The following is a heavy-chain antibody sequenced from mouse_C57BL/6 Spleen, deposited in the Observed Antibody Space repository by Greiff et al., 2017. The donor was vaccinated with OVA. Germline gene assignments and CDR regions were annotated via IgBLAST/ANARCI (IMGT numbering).Heavy chain of an antibody. CDR2: IDPENGDT. D-gene: IGHD4-1*01. CDR1: GFNIKDDY. J-gene: IGHJ3*01. Sequence: VQLQQSGAELVRPGASVKLSCTASGFNIKDDYMHWVKQRPEQGLEWIGWIDPENGDTEYASKFQGKATITADTSSNTAYLQLSSLTSEDTAVYYCTTWLTGKADWGQGTLVTVSA. CDR3: TTWLTGKAD. V-gene: IGHV14-4*01.